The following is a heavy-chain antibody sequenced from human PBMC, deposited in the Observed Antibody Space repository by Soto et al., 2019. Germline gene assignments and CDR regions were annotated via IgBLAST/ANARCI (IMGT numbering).Heavy chain of an antibody. D-gene: IGHD5-12*01. V-gene: IGHV3-53*01. J-gene: IGHJ4*02. CDR3: ARGVPITPGTFDY. Sequence: LRLSCAASGFTVSSTYMSWVRQAPGKGLEWISIIYSGGSTFYADSAKGRFTISRDNSKNTLYLQMNSLRAEDTAVYYCARGVPITPGTFDYRGQGTLVTVSS. CDR1: GFTVSSTY. CDR2: IYSGGST.